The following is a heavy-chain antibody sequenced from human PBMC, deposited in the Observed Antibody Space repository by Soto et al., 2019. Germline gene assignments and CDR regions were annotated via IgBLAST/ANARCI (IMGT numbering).Heavy chain of an antibody. D-gene: IGHD3-22*01. V-gene: IGHV3-21*01. Sequence: GGSLSPSSLASGFNFSAHPINWVRQAPGKGLEWVSSISPTSEYIYHADSVKGRFTISRDNAKNSLYLQMDSLRADDTAVYYCARKNYYADSGFYDYWGQGA. CDR1: GFNFSAHP. J-gene: IGHJ4*02. CDR3: ARKNYYADSGFYDY. CDR2: ISPTSEYI.